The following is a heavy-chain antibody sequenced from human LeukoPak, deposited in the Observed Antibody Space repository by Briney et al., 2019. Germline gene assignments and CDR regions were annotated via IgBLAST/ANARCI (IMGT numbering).Heavy chain of an antibody. Sequence: GRSLRLSCAASGFTFSRYWMHWVRQAPGKGLVWVSRINSDGSSTRYADSVKGRFTISRDNAKNTLYLQMNSLRAEDTAVYYCAASCSLAAAGRSDKCYYYGMVVWGQGTTDTVSS. V-gene: IGHV3-74*01. D-gene: IGHD6-13*01. CDR3: AASCSLAAAGRSDKCYYYGMVV. CDR2: INSDGSST. J-gene: IGHJ6*02. CDR1: GFTFSRYW.